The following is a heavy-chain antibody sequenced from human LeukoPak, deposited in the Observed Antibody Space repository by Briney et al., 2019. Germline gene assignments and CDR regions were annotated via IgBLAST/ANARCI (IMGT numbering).Heavy chain of an antibody. V-gene: IGHV3-21*01. CDR2: ISSSSTYI. Sequence: PGGSLRLSCAASGFTFSAYGMSWFRQAPGKGLEWVSSISSSSTYIYYADSVKGRFTISRENAKNSLYLQMNSLRAEDTAVYYCARQRYCSSTSCYQYGSGTYPLDSWGQGTLVTVSS. CDR3: ARQRYCSSTSCYQYGSGTYPLDS. D-gene: IGHD2-2*01. J-gene: IGHJ4*02. CDR1: GFTFSAYG.